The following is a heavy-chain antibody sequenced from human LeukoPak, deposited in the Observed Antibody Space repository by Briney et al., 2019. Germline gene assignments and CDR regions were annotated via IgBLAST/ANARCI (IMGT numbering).Heavy chain of an antibody. CDR2: IKQDGSEY. J-gene: IGHJ3*02. Sequence: PGGSLRLSCAASGFTFSSSWMTWLRQAPGKGLEWVGNIKQDGSEYHYLESVKGRFTISRENAQNSLSLQMNTRRAEDTAVYYCARDPYDSSGSYYGAFDIWGQGTVVAVSS. CDR3: ARDPYDSSGSYYGAFDI. CDR1: GFTFSSSW. D-gene: IGHD3-22*01. V-gene: IGHV3-7*01.